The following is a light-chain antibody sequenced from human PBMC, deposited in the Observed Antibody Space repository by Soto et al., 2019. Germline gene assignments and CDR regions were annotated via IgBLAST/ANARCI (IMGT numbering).Light chain of an antibody. CDR2: DVS. Sequence: QSVLTQPASVSGSPGQSITISCTGTGSDVGGYNYVSWYQQHPGKAPKFMIYDVSNRPSGGSNRFSGSKSGNTASLTISGLQAEDEADYYCSSYTASNTRQIVFGTGTKVTVL. V-gene: IGLV2-14*01. CDR3: SSYTASNTRQIV. CDR1: GSDVGGYNY. J-gene: IGLJ1*01.